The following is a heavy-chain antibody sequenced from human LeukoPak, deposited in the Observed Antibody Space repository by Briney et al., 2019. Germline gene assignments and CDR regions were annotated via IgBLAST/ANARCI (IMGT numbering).Heavy chain of an antibody. CDR3: ARTGSVSPSYDSSGYASYYYYMDV. V-gene: IGHV1-18*01. CDR2: ISAYNGNT. CDR1: GYTFTSYG. D-gene: IGHD3-22*01. Sequence: GASVKVSCKASGYTFTSYGISWVRQAPGQGLEWMGWISAYNGNTNYAQKLQGRVTMTTGTSTNTAYMELRSLRSDDTAVYYCARTGSVSPSYDSSGYASYYYYMDVWGKGTTVTVSS. J-gene: IGHJ6*03.